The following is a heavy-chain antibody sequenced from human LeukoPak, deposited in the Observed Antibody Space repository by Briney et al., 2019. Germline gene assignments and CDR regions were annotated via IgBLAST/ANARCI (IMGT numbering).Heavy chain of an antibody. J-gene: IGHJ4*02. D-gene: IGHD3-22*01. CDR1: GGSISSGSYY. CDR3: ARFYYDSSGYRYYFDY. CDR2: IYYSGST. Sequence: SQTLSLTCTVSGGSISSGSYYWRWIRQPAGKGLEWIGYIYYSGSTNYNPSLKSRVTISVDTSKNQFSLKLSSVTAADTAVYYCARFYYDSSGYRYYFDYWGQGTLVTVSS. V-gene: IGHV4-61*10.